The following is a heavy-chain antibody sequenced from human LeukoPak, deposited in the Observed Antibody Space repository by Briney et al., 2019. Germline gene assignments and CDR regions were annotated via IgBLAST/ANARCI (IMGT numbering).Heavy chain of an antibody. J-gene: IGHJ3*02. Sequence: GGSLRLSCAASGFTVSSNYMSWVRQAPGKGLEWVSVIYSGGSTYYADSVKGRFTISRDNSKNTLYLQMNSLRAEDAAVYYCARTTLGIGAFDIWGQGTMVTVSS. CDR3: ARTTLGIGAFDI. CDR2: IYSGGST. V-gene: IGHV3-53*01. D-gene: IGHD7-27*01. CDR1: GFTVSSNY.